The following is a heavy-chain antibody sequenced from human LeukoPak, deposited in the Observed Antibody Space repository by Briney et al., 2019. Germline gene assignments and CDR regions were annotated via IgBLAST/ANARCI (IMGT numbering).Heavy chain of an antibody. D-gene: IGHD5-12*01. V-gene: IGHV4-39*01. J-gene: IGHJ5*02. CDR3: ARHRLTKYSGYDSRINWFDP. CDR1: GGSISSSSSY. CDR2: IYYSGST. Sequence: TSETLSLTCTVSGGSISSSSSYWGWIRQPPGKGLEWIGSIYYSGSTYYNPSLKSRVTISVDTSKNQFSLKLSSVTAADTAVYYCARHRLTKYSGYDSRINWFDPWGQGTLVTVSS.